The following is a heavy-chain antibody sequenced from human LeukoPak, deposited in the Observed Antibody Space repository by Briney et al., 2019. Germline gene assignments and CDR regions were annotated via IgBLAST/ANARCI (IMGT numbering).Heavy chain of an antibody. Sequence: GGSLRLSCAASGFTFSSYDMHWVRQATGKGLEWVSAIGTTGDTYCPGSVKGRFTTSRENAKNSLYLQMNSLRAGDTAVYYCARESYYYDSSGSQGSFDLWGRGTLVTVSS. D-gene: IGHD3-22*01. CDR1: GFTFSSYD. CDR3: ARESYYYDSSGSQGSFDL. V-gene: IGHV3-13*01. CDR2: IGTTGDT. J-gene: IGHJ2*01.